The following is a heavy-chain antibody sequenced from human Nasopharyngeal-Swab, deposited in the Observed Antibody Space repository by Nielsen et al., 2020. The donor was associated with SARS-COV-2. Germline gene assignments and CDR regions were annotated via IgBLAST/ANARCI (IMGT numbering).Heavy chain of an antibody. Sequence: QVSCKGSGYRFTSYCIVWVLPLPATGLDWLGFLFPGDSDTRYSPSFPAPVTLSSDKSISTAYLQWSSLKASDTAMYYCARLLVMVTAMEDYYFDYWGQGTLVTVSS. V-gene: IGHV5-51*01. D-gene: IGHD2-21*02. CDR1: GYRFTSYC. CDR3: ARLLVMVTAMEDYYFDY. CDR2: LFPGDSDT. J-gene: IGHJ4*02.